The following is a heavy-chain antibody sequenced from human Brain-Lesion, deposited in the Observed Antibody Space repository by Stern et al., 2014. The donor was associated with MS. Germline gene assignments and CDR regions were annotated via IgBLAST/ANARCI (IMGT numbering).Heavy chain of an antibody. Sequence: QMPLVQSGPGLVKPSETLSLTCTVSGGSISSSTYYWAWIRQPPGKGLEWIGNIYYSGFTYYHPSLKSRVTISVDMSKNQFSLKLSSVTAADTAIYYCARHDSVPRPSQLYSARDRGPGYFDYWGQGTLVTVSS. V-gene: IGHV4-39*01. CDR1: GGSISSSTYY. J-gene: IGHJ4*02. D-gene: IGHD1-26*01. CDR3: ARHDSVPRPSQLYSARDRGPGYFDY. CDR2: IYYSGFT.